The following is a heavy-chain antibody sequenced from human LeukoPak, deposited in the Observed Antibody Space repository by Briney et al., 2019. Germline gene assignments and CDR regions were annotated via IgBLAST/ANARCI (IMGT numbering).Heavy chain of an antibody. V-gene: IGHV1-8*03. CDR2: MNPNSGRT. Sequence: ASVKVSCKASGYTFTSYGISWVRQATGQGLEWMGWMNPNSGRTGYAQNFQGRITITRSTSISTAYMELSSPRSEDTAVYYCTRETSSRYFDYWGQGTLVTVSS. CDR1: GYTFTSYG. J-gene: IGHJ4*02. CDR3: TRETSSRYFDY.